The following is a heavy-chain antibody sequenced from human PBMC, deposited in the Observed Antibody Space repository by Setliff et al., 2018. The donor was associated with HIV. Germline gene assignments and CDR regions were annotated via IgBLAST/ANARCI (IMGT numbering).Heavy chain of an antibody. J-gene: IGHJ4*02. Sequence: SETLSLTCTVSGVSTSSTSYYWGWIRQPPGKGLEWIGYIYYSGNTYYNPSLKSRVTISVDTSQSRFSLELTSVTAADTAVYYCARPSFGIGGGANFDSWGQGTLVTVSS. CDR3: ARPSFGIGGGANFDS. D-gene: IGHD3-3*01. V-gene: IGHV4-39*01. CDR1: GVSTSSTSYY. CDR2: IYYSGNT.